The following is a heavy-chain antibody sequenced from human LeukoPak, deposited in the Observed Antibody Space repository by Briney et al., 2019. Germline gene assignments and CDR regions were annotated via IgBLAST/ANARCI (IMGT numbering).Heavy chain of an antibody. D-gene: IGHD5-24*01. J-gene: IGHJ4*02. CDR1: GFIFSHHG. V-gene: IGHV3-23*01. Sequence: GGSLRLSCATSGFIFSHHGMNWVRQAPGKGLEWVSGIRADAVTTYYADSVKGRFIISRDNSKNTLYLQMNSLRAEDTAVYYCAKSGYNRFDYWGQGTLVTVSS. CDR3: AKSGYNRFDY. CDR2: IRADAVTT.